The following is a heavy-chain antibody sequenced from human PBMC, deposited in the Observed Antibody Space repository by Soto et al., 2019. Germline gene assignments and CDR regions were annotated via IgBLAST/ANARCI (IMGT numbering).Heavy chain of an antibody. D-gene: IGHD3-10*01. CDR2: IYYSGST. V-gene: IGHV4-31*03. J-gene: IGHJ4*02. CDR1: GGSISSGGYY. CDR3: ARSSLWFGELYDY. Sequence: TSETLSLTCTVSGGSISSGGYYWSWVRQHPGKGLEWIGYIYYSGSTYYNPSLKSRVTISVDTSKNQFSLKLSSVTAADTAVYYCARSSLWFGELYDYWGQGTLVTVSS.